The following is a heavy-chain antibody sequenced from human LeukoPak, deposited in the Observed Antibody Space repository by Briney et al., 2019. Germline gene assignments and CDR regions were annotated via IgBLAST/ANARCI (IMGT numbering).Heavy chain of an antibody. CDR3: ARLGNRDGYNYFLDY. D-gene: IGHD5-24*01. CDR2: IYTSGST. CDR1: GGSISSYY. V-gene: IGHV4-4*07. J-gene: IGHJ4*02. Sequence: SETLSLTCTVSGGSISSYYWSWIRQPAGKGLEWIGRIYTSGSTNYNPSLKSRVTMSVDTFKNQFSLKLSSVTAADTAVYYCARLGNRDGYNYFLDYWGQGILVTVSS.